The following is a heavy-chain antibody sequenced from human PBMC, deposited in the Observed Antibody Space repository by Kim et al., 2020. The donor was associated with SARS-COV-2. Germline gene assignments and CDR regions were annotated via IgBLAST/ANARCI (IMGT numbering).Heavy chain of an antibody. V-gene: IGHV2-5*02. CDR1: GFSLSTNEEA. D-gene: IGHD4-17*01. CDR3: AHSTVTMFYYDYMDV. CDR2: IYWDGDK. Sequence: SGPTLVNPTQTLTLTCSFSGFSLSTNEEAVGWIRQPPGKALEWLALIYWDGDKRYSPSLRSRLTITKDTSKNQVVLTMTDMDPVDTATYYCAHSTVTMFYYDYMDVWGEGTTVTVSS. J-gene: IGHJ6*03.